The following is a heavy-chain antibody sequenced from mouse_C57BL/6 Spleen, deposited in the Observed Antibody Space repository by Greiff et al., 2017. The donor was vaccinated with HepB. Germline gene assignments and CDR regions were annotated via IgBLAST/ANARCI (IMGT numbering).Heavy chain of an antibody. V-gene: IGHV1-80*01. CDR2: IYPGDGDT. Sequence: VQLQQSGAELVKPGASVKISCKASGYAFSSYWMNWVKQRPGKGLEWIGQIYPGDGDTNYNGKFKGKATLTADKSSSTAYMQLSSLTSEDSAVYCCARLRRGGYYAMDYWGQGTSVTVSS. D-gene: IGHD2-12*01. CDR1: GYAFSSYW. J-gene: IGHJ4*01. CDR3: ARLRRGGYYAMDY.